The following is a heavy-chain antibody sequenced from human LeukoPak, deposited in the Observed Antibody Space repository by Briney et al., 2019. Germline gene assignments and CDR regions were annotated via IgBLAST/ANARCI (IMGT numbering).Heavy chain of an antibody. V-gene: IGHV1-69*04. CDR1: GYTFTSYD. J-gene: IGHJ3*02. CDR2: IIPILGIA. D-gene: IGHD4/OR15-4a*01. CDR3: ARRTMVGAFDI. Sequence: ASVKVSCKASGYTFTSYDINWVRQAPGQGLEWMGRIIPILGIANYAQKFQGRVTITADKSTSTAYMELSSLRSEDTAVYYCARRTMVGAFDIWGQGTMVTVSS.